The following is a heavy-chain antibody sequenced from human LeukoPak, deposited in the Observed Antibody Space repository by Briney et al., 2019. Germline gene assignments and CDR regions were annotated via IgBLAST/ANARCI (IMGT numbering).Heavy chain of an antibody. CDR2: IYYSGST. D-gene: IGHD3-22*01. V-gene: IGHV4-59*08. CDR1: GGSISSYY. CDR3: ARSLLVDYDSIGYYRYYFDY. Sequence: PSETLSLTCTVSGGSISSYYWSWLRQPPGKGLEWIGYIYYSGSTNYNPSLKSRVTISGDSSKDQFSLKLSSVAAADTAVYYCARSLLVDYDSIGYYRYYFDYWGQGTLVTVSS. J-gene: IGHJ4*02.